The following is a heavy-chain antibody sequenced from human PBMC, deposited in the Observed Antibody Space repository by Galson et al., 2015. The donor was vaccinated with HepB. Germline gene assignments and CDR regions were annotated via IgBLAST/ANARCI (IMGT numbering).Heavy chain of an antibody. V-gene: IGHV3-53*01. CDR2: IKIGGIK. D-gene: IGHD3-16*01. CDR1: GFSIDSLF. Sequence: SLRLSCAVSGFSIDSLFMTWIRQAPGKGLEFVSIIKIGGIKHYADSVKGRFAISGDSSENTVYLQMNSLTVEDTALYYCAAGNGGIDSWGQGTLVTVSS. CDR3: AAGNGGIDS. J-gene: IGHJ4*02.